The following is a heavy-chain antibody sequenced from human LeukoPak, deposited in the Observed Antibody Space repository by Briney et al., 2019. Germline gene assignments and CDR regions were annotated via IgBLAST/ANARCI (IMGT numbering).Heavy chain of an antibody. CDR3: AAALAIAVGGTTPGDY. CDR1: GFTFSSYS. CDR2: ISSSSSDI. Sequence: GGSLRLSCAASGFTFSSYSMNWVRQAPGKGLEWVSYISSSSSDIFYADSVKGRFTISRDNAKNSLYLKMNSLRVVDTAVYYCAAALAIAVGGTTPGDYWGQGTLVTVSS. V-gene: IGHV3-21*05. D-gene: IGHD6-19*01. J-gene: IGHJ4*02.